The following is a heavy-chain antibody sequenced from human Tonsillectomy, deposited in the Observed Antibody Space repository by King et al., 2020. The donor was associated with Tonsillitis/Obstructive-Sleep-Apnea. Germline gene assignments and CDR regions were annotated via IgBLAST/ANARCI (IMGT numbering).Heavy chain of an antibody. CDR1: GFTFSSYA. D-gene: IGHD1-1*01. J-gene: IGHJ3*02. Sequence: VQLVQSGGGVVQPGRSLRLSCAASGFTFSSYAMHWVRQAPGKGLEWVAVISYDGSNKYYADSVKGRFTISRDNSKNTLYLQMNSLRAEDTAVYYCARVRTGTTNLDAFDIWGQGTMVTVSS. CDR3: ARVRTGTTNLDAFDI. CDR2: ISYDGSNK. V-gene: IGHV3-30*01.